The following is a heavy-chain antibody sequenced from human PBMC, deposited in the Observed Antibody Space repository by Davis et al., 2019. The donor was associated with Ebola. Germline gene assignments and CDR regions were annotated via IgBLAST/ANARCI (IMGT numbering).Heavy chain of an antibody. CDR3: ARDPWGMEKDS. V-gene: IGHV1-18*04. CDR2: IYPYNGNT. J-gene: IGHJ4*02. CDR1: GYTFTNYG. D-gene: IGHD3-16*01. Sequence: ASVKVSCKASGYTFTNYGITWVRQAPGQGLEWMGWIYPYNGNTHYAQKLQGRVSMTADPSTGPAYVELRSLRSDDTAVYYCARDPWGMEKDSWGQGTLVTISS.